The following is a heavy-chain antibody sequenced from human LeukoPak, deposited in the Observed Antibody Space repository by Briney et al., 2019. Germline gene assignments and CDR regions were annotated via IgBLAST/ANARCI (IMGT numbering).Heavy chain of an antibody. CDR3: ARAKAHDAFDL. D-gene: IGHD6-6*01. Sequence: GGSLRLSCAASGFTFSSYSMSWVRQAPGKGLEWVSVIYSGGSTYYADSVKGRFTISRDNSKNTLYLQMNSLRAEDTAVYYCARAKAHDAFDLWGQGTMVTVSS. V-gene: IGHV3-53*01. CDR1: GFTFSSYS. CDR2: IYSGGST. J-gene: IGHJ3*01.